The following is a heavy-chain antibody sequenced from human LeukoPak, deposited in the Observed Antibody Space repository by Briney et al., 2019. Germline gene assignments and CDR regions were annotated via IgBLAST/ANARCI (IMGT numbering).Heavy chain of an antibody. V-gene: IGHV1-69*13. Sequence: ASVKVSCKASGGTFSSYAISWVRQAPGQGLEWMGGIIPIFGTANYAQKFQGRVTITADESTSTAYMELSSLRSEDTAVYYCARDNVDCSSTSCYAGPVLDYWGQGTLVTVSS. CDR3: ARDNVDCSSTSCYAGPVLDY. CDR2: IIPIFGTA. J-gene: IGHJ4*02. D-gene: IGHD2-2*01. CDR1: GGTFSSYA.